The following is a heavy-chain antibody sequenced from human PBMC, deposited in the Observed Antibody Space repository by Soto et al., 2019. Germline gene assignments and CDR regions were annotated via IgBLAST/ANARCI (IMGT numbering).Heavy chain of an antibody. J-gene: IGHJ6*02. V-gene: IGHV3-30-3*01. Sequence: GGSLRLSCAASGFTFSSCAMHWVRQAPGKGLEWVAVISYDGSNKYYADSVKGRFTISRDNSKNTLYLQMNSLRAEDTAVYYCARDHSAGTTLVLDYYYYGMDVWGQGTTVTVSS. CDR1: GFTFSSCA. CDR2: ISYDGSNK. CDR3: ARDHSAGTTLVLDYYYYGMDV. D-gene: IGHD1-7*01.